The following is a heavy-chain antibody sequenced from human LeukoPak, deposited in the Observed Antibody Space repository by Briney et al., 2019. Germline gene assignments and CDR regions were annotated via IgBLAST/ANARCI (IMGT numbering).Heavy chain of an antibody. CDR2: ISWNSGSI. D-gene: IGHD7-27*01. CDR3: ARDTWGFDY. Sequence: GGSLRLSCAASGFTFDDYAMHWVRQAPGKGLEWVSGISWNSGSIGYADSVKGRFTISRDNAKNSLYLQMNSLRAEDTAVYYCARDTWGFDYWGQGTLVTVSS. V-gene: IGHV3-9*01. CDR1: GFTFDDYA. J-gene: IGHJ4*02.